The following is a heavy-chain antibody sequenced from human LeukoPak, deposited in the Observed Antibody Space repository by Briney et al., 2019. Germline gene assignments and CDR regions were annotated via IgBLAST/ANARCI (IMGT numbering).Heavy chain of an antibody. D-gene: IGHD2-8*01. V-gene: IGHV4-31*03. CDR1: GDSISSAFYY. CDR2: IYHSGTT. J-gene: IGHJ4*02. CDR3: SRENGAFSPFGY. Sequence: PSQTLSPTCTVSGDSISSAFYYWSWIRQHPGKGLEWIGYIYHSGTTYYNPSLKTRVTMSLDTSRNQFSLNLTSVTAADTAVYYCSRENGAFSPFGYWGQGTLVTVPS.